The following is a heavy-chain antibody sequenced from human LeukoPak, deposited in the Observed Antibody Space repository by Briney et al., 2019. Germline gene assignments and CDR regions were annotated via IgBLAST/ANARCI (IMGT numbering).Heavy chain of an antibody. CDR3: ARTHYIGMVRTYWFDS. J-gene: IGHJ5*01. CDR1: GFSLISSGVA. V-gene: IGHV2-5*02. D-gene: IGHD3-10*01. Sequence: SGPTLVKPTQTLTLTCTFSGFSLISSGVAVGWIRQPPGKALEWLALIYWDDDKRYNPSLESRLTITKDTSKNQVVLTMTNMDPVDTSTYYCARTHYIGMVRTYWFDSWGQGTLVTVAS. CDR2: IYWDDDK.